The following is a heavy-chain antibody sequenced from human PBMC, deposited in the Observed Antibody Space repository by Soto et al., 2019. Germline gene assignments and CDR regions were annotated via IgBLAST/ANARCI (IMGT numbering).Heavy chain of an antibody. CDR2: ISKSDYT. CDR1: GFAFNNYG. V-gene: IGHV3-21*01. CDR3: AREDSIIIPAVSDF. Sequence: GGSLRLSCTVSGFAFNNYGINWVRQAPGRGLEWVSSISKSDYTYYSDSVKGRFTISRDNAKNSVSLQMNTLRVEDTAVYYCAREDSIIIPAVSDFWGQGTLVTVSA. J-gene: IGHJ4*02. D-gene: IGHD2-2*01.